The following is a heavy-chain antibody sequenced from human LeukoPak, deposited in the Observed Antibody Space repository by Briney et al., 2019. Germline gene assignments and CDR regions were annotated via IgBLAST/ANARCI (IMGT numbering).Heavy chain of an antibody. CDR2: MNPNSGNT. Sequence: ASVKVSCKASGYTFTSYDINWVRQATGQGLEWMGWMNPNSGNTGYAQKFRGRVTITRNTSISTAYMELSSLRSEDTAVYYCARAGKYYDILTGFSSMGFDPWGQGTLVTVSS. J-gene: IGHJ5*02. D-gene: IGHD3-9*01. CDR3: ARAGKYYDILTGFSSMGFDP. CDR1: GYTFTSYD. V-gene: IGHV1-8*03.